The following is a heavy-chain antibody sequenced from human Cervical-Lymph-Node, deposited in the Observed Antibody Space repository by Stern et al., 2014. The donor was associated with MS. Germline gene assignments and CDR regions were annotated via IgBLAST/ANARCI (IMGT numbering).Heavy chain of an antibody. Sequence: EVQLVESGGGLVQPGTSLRLSCEGSGFSFSRYWMHWVRQAPGKGLVWVSRINSDGITTTYADSVKGRFTISRDNAKNTVYLEMVSLRAEDTAVYYCVREYYGSGSFDIWGQGTKVTVSS. CDR3: VREYYGSGSFDI. CDR2: INSDGITT. CDR1: GFSFSRYW. V-gene: IGHV3-74*03. J-gene: IGHJ3*02. D-gene: IGHD3-10*01.